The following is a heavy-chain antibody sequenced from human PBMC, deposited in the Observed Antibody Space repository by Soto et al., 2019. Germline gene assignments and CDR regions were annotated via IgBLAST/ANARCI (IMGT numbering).Heavy chain of an antibody. CDR3: ARESEDLTSNFDY. V-gene: IGHV3-21*06. Sequence: GGALRLSCAASGFTFSRYSMNWFRQAPGKGLEWVSPISSTTNYIYSGDSMKGRFTISRDNAKNSLYLEMNSLRAEDTAVYYCARESEDLTSNFDYWGQGTLVTVSS. CDR1: GFTFSRYS. CDR2: ISSTTNYI. J-gene: IGHJ4*02.